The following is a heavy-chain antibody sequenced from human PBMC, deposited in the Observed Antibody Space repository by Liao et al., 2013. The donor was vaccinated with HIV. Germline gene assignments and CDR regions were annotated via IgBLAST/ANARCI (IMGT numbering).Heavy chain of an antibody. Sequence: QLQLQESGPGLVKPSETLSLTCTVSGGSISSSSYYWGWIRQPPGKGLEWIGEINHSGSTNYNPSLKSRVTISVDTSKNQFSLKLSSVTAADTAVYYCARVGEWLALDYWGQGTLVTVSS. CDR2: INHSGST. D-gene: IGHD6-19*01. CDR3: ARVGEWLALDY. CDR1: GGSISSSSYY. J-gene: IGHJ4*02. V-gene: IGHV4-39*07.